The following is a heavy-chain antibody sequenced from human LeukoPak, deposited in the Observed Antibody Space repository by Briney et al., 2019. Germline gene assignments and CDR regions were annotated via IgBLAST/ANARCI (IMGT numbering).Heavy chain of an antibody. CDR1: GYTFTDYY. J-gene: IGHJ4*01. V-gene: IGHV1-2*02. CDR3: ARGGIPLVWWYFDY. Sequence: ASVKVSCKASGYTFTDYYMHWVRQAPGQGLEWMGWISSNSGGTNYAQKFQDRVTMTRDASSSTAYIDLSRLRSDDTAVYYCARGGIPLVWWYFDYWGHGTLVTVSS. D-gene: IGHD4/OR15-4a*01. CDR2: ISSNSGGT.